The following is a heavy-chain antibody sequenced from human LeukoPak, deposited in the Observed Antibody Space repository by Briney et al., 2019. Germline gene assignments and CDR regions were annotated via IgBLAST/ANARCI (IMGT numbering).Heavy chain of an antibody. D-gene: IGHD3-10*01. CDR2: IYTSGST. J-gene: IGHJ4*02. CDR1: GGSISSYY. CDR3: ARDMDLRRGSGSYYNV. Sequence: SETLSLTCTISGGSISSYYWSWIRQPPGKGLEWIGYIYTSGSTNYNPSLKSRVTISVDTSKNQFSLKLSSVTAADTAVYYCARDMDLRRGSGSYYNVWGQGTLVTVSS. V-gene: IGHV4-4*08.